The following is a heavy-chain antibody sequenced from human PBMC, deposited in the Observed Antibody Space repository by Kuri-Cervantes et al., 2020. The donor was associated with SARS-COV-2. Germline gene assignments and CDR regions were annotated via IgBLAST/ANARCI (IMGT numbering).Heavy chain of an antibody. D-gene: IGHD1-1*01. V-gene: IGHV3-43*01. J-gene: IGHJ4*02. CDR1: GFQFDGYT. Sequence: GGSLRLSCAASGFQFDGYTMHWVRQPPGKGLEWVSLISWDGATTYYADSVKGRFTISRDNSRNSLYLQMNVLRSEDTALYYCVKGQTGTTLSLDSWGQGTLVTVSS. CDR2: ISWDGATT. CDR3: VKGQTGTTLSLDS.